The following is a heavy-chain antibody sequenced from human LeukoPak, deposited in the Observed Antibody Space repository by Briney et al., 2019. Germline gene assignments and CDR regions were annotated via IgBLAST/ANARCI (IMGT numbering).Heavy chain of an antibody. CDR3: VRQRGASGTINLFDP. J-gene: IGHJ5*02. CDR1: GYSFTTYW. Sequence: GESLKISCTTSGYSFTTYWIAWVRQMPGPGLEWVGAIYPDDSDTRYSMSFQGQVVISAARSIRTAYLQWNTLKTSDTAMYYCVRQRGASGTINLFDPWGQGTLVTVSS. D-gene: IGHD3-10*01. CDR2: IYPDDSDT. V-gene: IGHV5-51*01.